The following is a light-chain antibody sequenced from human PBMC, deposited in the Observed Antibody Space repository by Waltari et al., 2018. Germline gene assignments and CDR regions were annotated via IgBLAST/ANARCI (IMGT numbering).Light chain of an antibody. CDR1: QSLVSSDGNTY. CDR3: MQGTHRPWT. J-gene: IGKJ1*01. Sequence: DVVMTQSPLSLPVTLGQPASISCRSSQSLVSSDGNTYCNWFQQRPGQSPRRLLYKVSNRDSGVPDRFSGSGSGTDFTLRISRVEAEDVGVYYCMQGTHRPWTFGQGTKVEIK. V-gene: IGKV2-30*01. CDR2: KVS.